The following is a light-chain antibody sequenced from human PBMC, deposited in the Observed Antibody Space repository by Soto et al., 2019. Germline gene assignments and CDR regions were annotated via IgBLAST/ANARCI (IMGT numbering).Light chain of an antibody. CDR3: QQYNSYSQT. CDR1: QSVSSW. CDR2: KAS. J-gene: IGKJ1*01. V-gene: IGKV1-5*03. Sequence: DIQMTQSPSTLSASVGDRVTITCRAGQSVSSWLAWYQQKPGKAPKLLIYKASSLESGVPSRFSGSGSGTEFTLTISSLQPDDSATYYCQQYNSYSQTFGQGTKVDI.